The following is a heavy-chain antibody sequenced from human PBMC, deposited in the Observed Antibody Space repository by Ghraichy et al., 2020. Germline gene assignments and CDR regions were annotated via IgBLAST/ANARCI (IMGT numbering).Heavy chain of an antibody. Sequence: GYLRLYCGASGFTFRSYEMKWVRQAPGKGLEWVSYISSGGTNIYYEDSVKGRFTISRDNAKNSLYLQMNSLRAEDTAVYYCTREDVNWSDPWGQGTLVTVSS. J-gene: IGHJ5*02. CDR3: TREDVNWSDP. CDR1: GFTFRSYE. CDR2: ISSGGTNI. V-gene: IGHV3-48*03.